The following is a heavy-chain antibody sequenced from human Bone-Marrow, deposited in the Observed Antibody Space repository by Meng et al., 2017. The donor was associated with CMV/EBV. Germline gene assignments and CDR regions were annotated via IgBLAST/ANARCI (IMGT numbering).Heavy chain of an antibody. D-gene: IGHD3-16*01. CDR1: GFTFSSYS. J-gene: IGHJ3*02. CDR2: ISSSSSYI. Sequence: GGSLRLSCAASGFTFSSYSMNWVRQAPGKGLEWVSSISSSSSYIYYADSVKGRFTISRDNAKNSLYLQMNSLRAEDTAVYYCARDLAGDAFDIWGQGTMVTVSS. CDR3: ARDLAGDAFDI. V-gene: IGHV3-21*01.